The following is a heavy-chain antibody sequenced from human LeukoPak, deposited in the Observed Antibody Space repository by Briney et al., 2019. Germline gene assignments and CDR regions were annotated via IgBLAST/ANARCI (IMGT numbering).Heavy chain of an antibody. J-gene: IGHJ4*02. Sequence: GGSLRLSCAASGFTFRNYGMSWVRQAPLKGPEWVSAISGSGGSTYYADSVKGRFTISRDNSKNTLYLQMNSLRAEDTAVYYCAKSPLQLYTFDYWGQGTLVTVSS. CDR2: ISGSGGST. CDR3: AKSPLQLYTFDY. V-gene: IGHV3-23*01. D-gene: IGHD5-24*01. CDR1: GFTFRNYG.